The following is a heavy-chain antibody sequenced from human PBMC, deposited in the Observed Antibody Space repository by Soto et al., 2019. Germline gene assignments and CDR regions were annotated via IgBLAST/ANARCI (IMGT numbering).Heavy chain of an antibody. V-gene: IGHV3-53*01. D-gene: IGHD3-16*01. CDR3: ARAKRGGFDY. CDR1: GFTVTSDD. CDR2: TYSGDNT. Sequence: GGSLRLSCAASGFTVTSDDVSWVRQAPGKGLELVSFTYSGDNTDYADSVKGRFTTSRDNSRNPLYLQMNSLRAEDTAVYYCARAKRGGFDYWGQGTLVTVSS. J-gene: IGHJ4*02.